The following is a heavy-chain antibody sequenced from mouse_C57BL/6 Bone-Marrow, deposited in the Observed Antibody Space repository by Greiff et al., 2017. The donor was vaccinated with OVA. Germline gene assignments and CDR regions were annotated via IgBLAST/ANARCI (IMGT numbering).Heavy chain of an antibody. J-gene: IGHJ2*01. Sequence: EVQLQQSGPELVKPGASVKISCKASGYTFTDYYMNWVKQSHGKSLEWIGDINPNNGGTSYNQKFTGKATLTVDKSSSTAYMELRSLTSEDSAVYYWARDGYYGSSPDYWGQGTTLAVSS. V-gene: IGHV1-26*01. CDR1: GYTFTDYY. CDR3: ARDGYYGSSPDY. D-gene: IGHD1-1*01. CDR2: INPNNGGT.